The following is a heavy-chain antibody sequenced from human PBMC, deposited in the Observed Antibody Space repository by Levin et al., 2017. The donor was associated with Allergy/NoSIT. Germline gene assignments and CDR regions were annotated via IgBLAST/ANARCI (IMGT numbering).Heavy chain of an antibody. J-gene: IGHJ2*01. Sequence: ASVKVSCKASGYTFRDYYIHWVRQAPGRGPEWMGWIDPRNGHTEYAQQFQGWVTITRDTFISTAYMDLGSLTSDDTAVYFCVRDAGRPGRYRDFGVWGRGTPVSVSS. CDR3: VRDAGRPGRYRDFGV. CDR1: GYTFRDYY. D-gene: IGHD3-10*01. CDR2: IDPRNGHT. V-gene: IGHV1-2*04.